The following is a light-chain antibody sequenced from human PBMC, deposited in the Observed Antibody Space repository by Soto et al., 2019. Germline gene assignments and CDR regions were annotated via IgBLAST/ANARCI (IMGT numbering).Light chain of an antibody. J-gene: IGKJ4*01. CDR3: QQRTNWPP. Sequence: EIVLTQSPGTLSLSPGERATLSCRASQSVSSDLAWYQQKPGQAPRLLIYDTSNRATGIPARFSGSGSGTDFTLTISSLEPGDFAVYYCQQRTNWPPFGGGTKVDIK. V-gene: IGKV3-11*01. CDR2: DTS. CDR1: QSVSSD.